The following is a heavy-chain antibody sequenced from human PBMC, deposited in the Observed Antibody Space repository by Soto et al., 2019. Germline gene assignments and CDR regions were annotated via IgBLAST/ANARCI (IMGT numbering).Heavy chain of an antibody. D-gene: IGHD3-22*01. J-gene: IGHJ3*02. V-gene: IGHV4-39*01. Sequence: QLQLQESGPGLVKPSETLSLTCTVSGGSISSSSYYWGWIRQPPGKGLEWIGSIYYSGSTYYNPSLKSRVTISVDTSKNQFSLKLSSVTAADTAVYYCARSRHYYDSSGYPGHDAFDIWGQGTMVTVSS. CDR1: GGSISSSSYY. CDR3: ARSRHYYDSSGYPGHDAFDI. CDR2: IYYSGST.